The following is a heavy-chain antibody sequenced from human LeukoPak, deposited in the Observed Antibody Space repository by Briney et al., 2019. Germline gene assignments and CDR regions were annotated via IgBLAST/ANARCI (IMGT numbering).Heavy chain of an antibody. Sequence: ASVKVSCKASGHTFTSYSINRVRQAPGQGLEWMGWISAYNGNTKYAQKVQGRVTMTTDTSTSTAYMELRSLRSDDTAVYYCARGLGGSGSYFITFDYWSQGTLVTVSS. CDR3: ARGLGGSGSYFITFDY. CDR2: ISAYNGNT. V-gene: IGHV1-18*01. J-gene: IGHJ4*02. CDR1: GHTFTSYS. D-gene: IGHD1-26*01.